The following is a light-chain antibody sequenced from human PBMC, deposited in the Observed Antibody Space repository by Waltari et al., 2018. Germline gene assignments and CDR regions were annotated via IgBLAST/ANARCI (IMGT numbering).Light chain of an antibody. V-gene: IGKV3-15*01. CDR1: QIPSN. CDR2: AAS. Sequence: EIVVTQSPATLSVSPGERATLSGMTSQIPSNVAWYQQKPGQAPRLLISAASTRATGVPARFSGSGSEPEFTLTISSLQPEDSAVYYCQQYNNWPPSITFGQGTRLEIK. J-gene: IGKJ5*01. CDR3: QQYNNWPPSIT.